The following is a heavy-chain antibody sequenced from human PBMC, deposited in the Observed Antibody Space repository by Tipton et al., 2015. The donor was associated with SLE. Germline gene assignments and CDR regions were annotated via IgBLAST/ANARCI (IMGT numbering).Heavy chain of an antibody. J-gene: IGHJ6*03. CDR3: ARQGPLWYYYYYMDV. CDR2: INHSGST. Sequence: LRLSCTVSGASLTGDYWSWIRQPPGKGLEWIGEINHSGSTNYNPSLKSRVTISVDTSKNQFSLKLSSVTAADTAVYYCARQGPLWYYYYYMDVWGKGTTVTVSS. D-gene: IGHD3-10*01. CDR1: GASLTGDY. V-gene: IGHV4-34*01.